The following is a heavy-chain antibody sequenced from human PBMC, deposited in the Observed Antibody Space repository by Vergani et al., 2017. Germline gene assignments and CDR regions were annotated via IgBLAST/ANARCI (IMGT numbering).Heavy chain of an antibody. V-gene: IGHV3-30*02. J-gene: IGHJ4*02. CDR2: IQFDGSNQ. Sequence: QVQLVESGGGVVQRGGSLSLSCATSGFTLSNYDMQWIRQGPGKGLEFVAFIQFDGSNQYYADSVKGRFTLSRDFSKNTLYLQMNSLRTEDTATYYCAKHFRGWGIDYWGQGTQVIVSS. D-gene: IGHD3-16*01. CDR1: GFTLSNYD. CDR3: AKHFRGWGIDY.